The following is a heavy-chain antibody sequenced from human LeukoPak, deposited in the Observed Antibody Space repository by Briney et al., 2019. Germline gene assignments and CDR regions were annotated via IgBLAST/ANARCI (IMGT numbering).Heavy chain of an antibody. D-gene: IGHD3-3*01. V-gene: IGHV3-7*03. Sequence: PGGSLRLSCEGSAFIFSGHWMNWVRQTPGKGLEWVASIKEDGSVRQYVDSVKGRFSISRDNTKGSLFLQLNSLRAEDTAVYYCARDSGVDAHIDYWGQGTLVTVSA. CDR2: IKEDGSVR. CDR1: AFIFSGHW. CDR3: ARDSGVDAHIDY. J-gene: IGHJ4*02.